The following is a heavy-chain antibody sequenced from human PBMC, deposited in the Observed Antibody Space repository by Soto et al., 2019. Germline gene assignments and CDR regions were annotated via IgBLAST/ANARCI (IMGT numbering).Heavy chain of an antibody. CDR1: GGSFRDYS. D-gene: IGHD2-21*02. Sequence: QVQLQQWGAGLLKPSETLSLNCAVYGGSFRDYSWTWIRQPPGKGLEWIGEINHTGSTNYNPSLKGRVTISVDTSKNQFSLKVSSVTAADTAVYYCARRRVMTLWFDPWGQGTLVTVSS. V-gene: IGHV4-34*02. CDR2: INHTGST. CDR3: ARRRVMTLWFDP. J-gene: IGHJ5*02.